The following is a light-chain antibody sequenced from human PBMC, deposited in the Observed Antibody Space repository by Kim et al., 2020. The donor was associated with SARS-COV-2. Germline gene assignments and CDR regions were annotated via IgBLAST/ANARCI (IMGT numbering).Light chain of an antibody. CDR2: VRN. J-gene: IGLJ2*01. CDR3: NSRDNSAKVI. CDR1: NLRNYY. V-gene: IGLV3-19*01. Sequence: SSELTQDPAVSVALGQTVRITCQGDNLRNYYATWYQHKPGQAPVLAIYVRNSRPSGIPDRFSGSTSGNTASLTITGAQAEDEADYYCNSRDNSAKVIFGGGTKLTVL.